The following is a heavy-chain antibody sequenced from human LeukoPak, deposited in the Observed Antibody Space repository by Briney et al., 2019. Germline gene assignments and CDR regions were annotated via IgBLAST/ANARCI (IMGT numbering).Heavy chain of an antibody. CDR2: AYYRSKWYN. Sequence: SQTLSLTCAISGDSVSSNSAAWNWIRQSPSRGLEWLGRAYYRSKWYNDYAVSVKSRITINPDTSKNQFSLQLNSVTPEDTAVYYCARGRPAAGLSWVYYYYMDVWGKGTTVTISS. CDR3: ARGRPAAGLSWVYYYYMDV. V-gene: IGHV6-1*01. J-gene: IGHJ6*03. CDR1: GDSVSSNSAA. D-gene: IGHD6-13*01.